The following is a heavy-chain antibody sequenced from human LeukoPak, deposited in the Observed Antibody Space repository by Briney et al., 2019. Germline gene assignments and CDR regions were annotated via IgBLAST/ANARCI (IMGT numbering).Heavy chain of an antibody. V-gene: IGHV1-24*01. Sequence: ASVKVSCKVSGYTLTELSMHWVRQAPGKGLEWMGGFDPEDGETIYAQKFQGRVTMTQDTSTDTAYMELSSLRSEDTAVYYCALSSGSYPYYYYYMDVWGKGTTVTVSS. J-gene: IGHJ6*03. CDR2: FDPEDGET. CDR3: ALSSGSYPYYYYYMDV. D-gene: IGHD1-26*01. CDR1: GYTLTELS.